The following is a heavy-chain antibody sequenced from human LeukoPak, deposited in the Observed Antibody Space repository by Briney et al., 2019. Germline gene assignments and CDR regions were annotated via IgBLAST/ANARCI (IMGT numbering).Heavy chain of an antibody. D-gene: IGHD2-21*01. CDR1: GDSISGYY. J-gene: IGHJ3*01. Sequence: SETLSPTCTVSGDSISGYYWSCIRQPPGEGLEWSGYVHHSRRTNYHGPLEGRVTMTPDTSKRQFSLNSISVTATDTALYYCARHRSPYFAFDVWGQGTLLTVSS. CDR3: ARHRSPYFAFDV. V-gene: IGHV4-59*08. CDR2: VHHSRRT.